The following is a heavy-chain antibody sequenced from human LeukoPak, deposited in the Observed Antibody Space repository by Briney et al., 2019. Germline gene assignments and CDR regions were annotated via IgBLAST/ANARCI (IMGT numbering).Heavy chain of an antibody. CDR1: GGSISSGDYP. Sequence: PSQTLSLTCAVFGGSISSGDYPWSWIRQPPGKGLEWMGYIFHTGHTSCNPSLKSRVTISVDMSKNQLSLKLSSVTAADTAVYYCARGFYGSGSQFDYWGQGTLVTVSS. CDR3: ARGFYGSGSQFDY. J-gene: IGHJ4*02. V-gene: IGHV4-30-2*01. D-gene: IGHD3-10*01. CDR2: IFHTGHT.